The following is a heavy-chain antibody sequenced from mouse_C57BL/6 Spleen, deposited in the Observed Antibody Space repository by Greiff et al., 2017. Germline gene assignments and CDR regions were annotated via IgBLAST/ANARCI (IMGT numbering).Heavy chain of an antibody. V-gene: IGHV1-80*01. D-gene: IGHD2-5*01. Sequence: LQQSGASVKISCKASGYAFSSYWMNWVKQRPGKGLEWIGQIYPGDGDTNYNGKFKGKATPTADKSPSTASSQLSSLTSEDSAVYFCARSSYSNYLPSYAMDYWGQGTSVTVSS. CDR2: IYPGDGDT. CDR1: GYAFSSYW. CDR3: ARSSYSNYLPSYAMDY. J-gene: IGHJ4*01.